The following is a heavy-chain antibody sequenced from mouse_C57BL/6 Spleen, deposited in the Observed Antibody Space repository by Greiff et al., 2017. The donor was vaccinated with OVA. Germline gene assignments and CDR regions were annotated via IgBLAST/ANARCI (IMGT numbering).Heavy chain of an antibody. D-gene: IGHD2-4*01. CDR1: GYTFTSYW. Sequence: LQLQQPGAELVRPGSSVKLSCKASGYTFTSYWMHWVKQRPIQGLEWIGNIDPSDSETHYNQKFKDKATLTVDKSSSTAYMQLSSLTSEDSAVYYCARGIYYDYDGVAYWGQGTLVTVSA. J-gene: IGHJ3*01. CDR2: IDPSDSET. CDR3: ARGIYYDYDGVAY. V-gene: IGHV1-52*01.